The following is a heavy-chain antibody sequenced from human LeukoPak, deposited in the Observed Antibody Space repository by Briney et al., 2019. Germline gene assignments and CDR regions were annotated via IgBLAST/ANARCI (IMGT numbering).Heavy chain of an antibody. Sequence: PSETLSLTCTVSGGSISSYYWSWIRQPPGKGLEWIGYIYYSGSTNYNPSLKSRVTISVDTSKNQFSLKLSSVTAADTAVYYCAREKGWPYYFDYWGPGTLVTVSS. J-gene: IGHJ4*02. CDR1: GGSISSYY. V-gene: IGHV4-59*01. CDR2: IYYSGST. D-gene: IGHD6-19*01. CDR3: AREKGWPYYFDY.